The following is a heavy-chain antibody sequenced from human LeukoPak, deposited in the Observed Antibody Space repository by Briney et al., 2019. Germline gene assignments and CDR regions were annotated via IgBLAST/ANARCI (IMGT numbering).Heavy chain of an antibody. CDR1: GTSISSHY. Sequence: SETLSLTCTFSGTSISSHYWSWIRQPPGKGMEWIGYIYSGGSTNYNPSLKSRVTMSVDTSKNQFSLTLTAVTAADTALYFCATRPGGSTWYGVFDYWSPGTLVTVS. D-gene: IGHD6-13*01. V-gene: IGHV4-59*11. CDR3: ATRPGGSTWYGVFDY. J-gene: IGHJ4*02. CDR2: IYSGGST.